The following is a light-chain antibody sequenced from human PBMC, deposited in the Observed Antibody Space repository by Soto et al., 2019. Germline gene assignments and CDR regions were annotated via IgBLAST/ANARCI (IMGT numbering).Light chain of an antibody. J-gene: IGKJ5*01. CDR1: EDINRR. CDR2: STF. V-gene: IGKV1-12*01. CDR3: QQVHTYPVT. Sequence: ITPSTSSVSESIRSRVTCSQRASEDINRRLAWYQQKPGKAPKLLIYSTFILQSGVPSRFSGYGSGTDFTLSISSLQPEDFATYYCQQVHTYPVTFGQGTRLEI.